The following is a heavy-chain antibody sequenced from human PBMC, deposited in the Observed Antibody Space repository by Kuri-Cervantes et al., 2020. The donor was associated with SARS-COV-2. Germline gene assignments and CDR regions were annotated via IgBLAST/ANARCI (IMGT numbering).Heavy chain of an antibody. D-gene: IGHD2-2*02. Sequence: GESLKISCAASGFTFSSYSMNWVRQAPGKGLEWVSYISSSSSTIYYADSVKGRFTISRDNAKNTLYLQMNSLRAEDTAVYYCARPPPGYCSSTSCYTGGDFDLWGRGTLVTVSS. V-gene: IGHV3-48*01. J-gene: IGHJ2*01. CDR1: GFTFSSYS. CDR3: ARPPPGYCSSTSCYTGGDFDL. CDR2: ISSSSSTI.